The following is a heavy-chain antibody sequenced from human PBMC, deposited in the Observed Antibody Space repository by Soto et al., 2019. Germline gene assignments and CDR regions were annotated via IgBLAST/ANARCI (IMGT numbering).Heavy chain of an antibody. V-gene: IGHV3-21*01. CDR2: ISSGGSDV. CDR3: ARGRDNPTDY. D-gene: IGHD1-1*01. Sequence: EVQLVESGGGLVKPGGSLRLSCAASGFTLSSYTIHWVRQAPGKGLEWVSSISSGGSDVYYADSVKGRFTISRDNAKNSLYLQMNSLRAEDTAVYYCARGRDNPTDYWGQGTLVTVSS. CDR1: GFTLSSYT. J-gene: IGHJ4*02.